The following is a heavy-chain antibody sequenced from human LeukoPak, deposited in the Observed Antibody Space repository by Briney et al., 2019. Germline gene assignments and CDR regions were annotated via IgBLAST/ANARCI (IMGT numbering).Heavy chain of an antibody. D-gene: IGHD3-9*01. V-gene: IGHV3-30*04. CDR2: ISYDGSNK. Sequence: GGSLRLSCAASGFTFSSYAMHWVRQAPGQGLERVAVISYDGSNKYYADSVKGRFTISRDNSKNTLYLQMNSLRAEDTAVYYCARDMTGSHNWFDPWGQGTLVTVSS. J-gene: IGHJ5*02. CDR3: ARDMTGSHNWFDP. CDR1: GFTFSSYA.